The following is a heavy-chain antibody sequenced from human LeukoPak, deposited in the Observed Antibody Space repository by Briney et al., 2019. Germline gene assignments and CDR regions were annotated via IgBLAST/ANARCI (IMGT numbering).Heavy chain of an antibody. J-gene: IGHJ4*02. CDR3: AREWDYGSSGFFYSY. CDR1: GGTFSRYG. CDR2: IVPLFGTA. D-gene: IGHD3-22*01. Sequence: ASVKVSCKASGGTFSRYGISWVRQARGQGLEWMGGIVPLFGTAKYAQKFQGRVTITADESTSTVYMELRSLGSEDTAVFYCAREWDYGSSGFFYSYWGQGTLVTVSS. V-gene: IGHV1-69*13.